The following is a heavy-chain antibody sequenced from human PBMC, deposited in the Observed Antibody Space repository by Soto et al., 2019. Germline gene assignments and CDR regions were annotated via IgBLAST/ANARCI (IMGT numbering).Heavy chain of an antibody. D-gene: IGHD3-10*01. CDR2: IYWDDDK. CDR1: GSSLSTSGVG. CDR3: AHIRVVTYHGSGWFDP. Sequence: QITLRESGPTLVKPTQTLTLTCAVSGSSLSTSGVGVGWIRQPPGKALEWLALIYWDDDKRYSPSLTNRLTITKDTSKNQVVITMPTLDLVDTATYYCAHIRVVTYHGSGWFDPWGQGTLVTVSS. V-gene: IGHV2-5*02. J-gene: IGHJ5*02.